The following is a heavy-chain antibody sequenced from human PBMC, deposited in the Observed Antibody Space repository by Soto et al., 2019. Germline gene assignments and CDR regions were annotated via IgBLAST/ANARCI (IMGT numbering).Heavy chain of an antibody. CDR2: ISWNSGSI. Sequence: EVQLVESGGGLVQPGRSLRLSCAASGFTFDDYALHWVRQAAGKGLEWVSGISWNSGSIAYAESVKGRFTISRDNAKKSLYLPMDSLRAEDTALYYCGKGATARFLEYPDYWGQGTLVTVSS. CDR1: GFTFDDYA. J-gene: IGHJ4*02. V-gene: IGHV3-9*01. D-gene: IGHD3-3*01. CDR3: GKGATARFLEYPDY.